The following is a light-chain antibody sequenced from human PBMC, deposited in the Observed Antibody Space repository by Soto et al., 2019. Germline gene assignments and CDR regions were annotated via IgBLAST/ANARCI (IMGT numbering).Light chain of an antibody. CDR1: QSISSW. V-gene: IGKV1-5*01. J-gene: IGKJ1*01. Sequence: DIQMTQSPSTLSSSLGDSVTITWRASQSISSWLAWYQQKPWKAPKLLIYDASSLESGVPSTFSGSGSGTEFTLTISSLQPDDFATYYCQQHNSYSPWTXGQGTKVDIK. CDR3: QQHNSYSPWT. CDR2: DAS.